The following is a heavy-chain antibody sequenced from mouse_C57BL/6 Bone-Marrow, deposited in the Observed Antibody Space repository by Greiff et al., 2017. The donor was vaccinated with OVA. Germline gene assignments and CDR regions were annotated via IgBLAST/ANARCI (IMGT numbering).Heavy chain of an antibody. Sequence: VQLQQSGPELVRPGVSVKISCKGSGYTFTDYAMHWVKQSPAKSLEWIGVISTNYGDASYNQKFKDKATMTVDKSSSTAYMELARLTSEDSAVYYGARFYYDYEYWFAYWGQGTLVTVSA. D-gene: IGHD2-4*01. CDR3: ARFYYDYEYWFAY. CDR1: GYTFTDYA. CDR2: ISTNYGDA. J-gene: IGHJ3*01. V-gene: IGHV1-67*01.